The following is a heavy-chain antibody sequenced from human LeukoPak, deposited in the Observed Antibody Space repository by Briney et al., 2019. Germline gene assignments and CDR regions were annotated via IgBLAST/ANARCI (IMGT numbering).Heavy chain of an antibody. J-gene: IGHJ5*02. CDR1: GDSINNNF. CDR3: VRVIRSWFDT. V-gene: IGHV4-59*01. CDR2: IYYSGTA. Sequence: SETLSLTCIVSGDSINNNFRSWVRQPPGKRVEWIGYIYYSGTANYHPSLTTPITMLIDASKNQISLKLSSVTAADTAVYYCVRVIRSWFDTWGQGTLVTVSS.